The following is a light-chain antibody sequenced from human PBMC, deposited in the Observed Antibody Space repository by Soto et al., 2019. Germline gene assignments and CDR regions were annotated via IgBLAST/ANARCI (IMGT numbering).Light chain of an antibody. CDR2: GAF. Sequence: EVVLTQSPGTLSLSPGERATLSCRASQSVRSSYLAWYQQKPGQAPRLLIFGAFRRATGIPDRFSGSGSGTDFTLTSSGLEPEDVAVYYCQQYGTSFTFGPGTKVDIK. CDR3: QQYGTSFT. CDR1: QSVRSSY. J-gene: IGKJ3*01. V-gene: IGKV3-20*01.